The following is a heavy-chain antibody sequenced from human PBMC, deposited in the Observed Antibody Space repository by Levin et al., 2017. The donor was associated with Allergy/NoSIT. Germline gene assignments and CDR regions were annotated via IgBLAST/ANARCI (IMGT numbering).Heavy chain of an antibody. CDR3: ARDVGGAAAGTYYYYYGMDV. V-gene: IGHV1-69*13. J-gene: IGHJ6*02. D-gene: IGHD6-13*01. CDR2: IIPIFGTA. CDR1: GGTFSSYA. Sequence: ASVKVSCKASGGTFSSYAISWVRQAPGQGLEWMGGIIPIFGTANYAQKFQGRVTITADESTSTAYMELSSLRSEDTAVYYCARDVGGAAAGTYYYYYGMDVWGQGTTVTVSS.